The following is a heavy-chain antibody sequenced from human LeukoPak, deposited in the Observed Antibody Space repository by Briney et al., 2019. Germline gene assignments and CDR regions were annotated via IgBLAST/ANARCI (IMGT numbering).Heavy chain of an antibody. V-gene: IGHV3-30*02. D-gene: IGHD2-21*02. CDR1: GFIASDYG. CDR3: ARDYCGGDCYSEAYYFDL. J-gene: IGHJ2*01. CDR2: VGYDATIK. Sequence: GGSLRLSCEVSGFIASDYGFHWVRQAPGKGLQWVAFVGYDATIKKYADSVKGRFTISRDNSKNTLYLDISSLRDDDRALYFCARDYCGGDCYSEAYYFDLWGRGTLLTVSS.